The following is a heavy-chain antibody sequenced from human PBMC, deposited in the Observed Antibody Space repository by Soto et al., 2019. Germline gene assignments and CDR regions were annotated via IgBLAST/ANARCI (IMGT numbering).Heavy chain of an antibody. J-gene: IGHJ5*02. D-gene: IGHD2-15*01. CDR1: GFTFSSYA. V-gene: IGHV3-23*01. Sequence: GGSLRLSCAASGFTFSSYAMSWVRQAPGKGLEWVSAISGSGGSTYYADSVKGRFTTSRDNSKNTLYLQMNSLRAEDTAVYYCAGDIVVVVAATRENWFDPWGQGTLVTVSS. CDR2: ISGSGGST. CDR3: AGDIVVVVAATRENWFDP.